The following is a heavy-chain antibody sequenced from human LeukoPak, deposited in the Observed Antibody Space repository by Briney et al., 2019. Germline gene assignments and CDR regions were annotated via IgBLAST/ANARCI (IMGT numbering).Heavy chain of an antibody. CDR3: ARQGSSWYGY. J-gene: IGHJ4*02. D-gene: IGHD6-13*01. V-gene: IGHV4-39*01. CDR1: GGSISSSSYY. Sequence: SETLSLTCTVSGGSISSSSYYWGWIRQPPGKGLEWFGSIYYSGRTYSNPSLKSRVTISVDTSKTQFSLKLSSVTAADTAVYYCARQGSSWYGYWGQGTLVTVSS. CDR2: IYYSGRT.